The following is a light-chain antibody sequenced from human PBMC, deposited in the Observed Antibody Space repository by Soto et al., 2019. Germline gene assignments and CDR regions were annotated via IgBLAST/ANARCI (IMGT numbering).Light chain of an antibody. CDR2: GNN. V-gene: IGLV1-40*01. Sequence: QAVVTQPPSVSGAPGQRVTISCTGSSSNVGAGYDVHWYQQFPGTAPKLVIYGNNNRPSGVPDRFSGSKSGTSASLAITGLQAEDEADYYCQSYDSSLSGWVFGTGTKVTVL. CDR1: SSNVGAGYD. J-gene: IGLJ1*01. CDR3: QSYDSSLSGWV.